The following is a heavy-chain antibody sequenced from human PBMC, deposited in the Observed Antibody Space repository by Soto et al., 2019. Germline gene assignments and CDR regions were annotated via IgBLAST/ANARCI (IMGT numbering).Heavy chain of an antibody. CDR2: IWYDGSNK. CDR1: GFTFSSYG. CDR3: ARLYTWIMDY. J-gene: IGHJ4*02. V-gene: IGHV3-33*01. Sequence: QVQLVESGGGVVQPGRSLRLSCAASGFTFSSYGMHWVRQAPGKGLEWVAVIWYDGSNKYYADSVKGRFTISRDNSKDTLYLQMNNLRAEDTAVYYCARLYTWIMDYWGQGTLVTVSS. D-gene: IGHD5-12*01.